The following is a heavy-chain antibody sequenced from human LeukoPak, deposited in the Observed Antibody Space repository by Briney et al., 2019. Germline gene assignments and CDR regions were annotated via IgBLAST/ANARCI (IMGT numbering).Heavy chain of an antibody. CDR3: AKDKYGSGSYSMNYFDY. CDR2: IRYDGSNK. V-gene: IGHV3-30*02. CDR1: GFTFSSYG. Sequence: GVSLRLSCAASGFTFSSYGMHWVRQAPGKGLEWVAFIRYDGSNKYYADSVKGRFTISRDNSKNTLYLQMNSLRAEDTAVYYCAKDKYGSGSYSMNYFDYWGQGTLVTVSS. D-gene: IGHD3-10*01. J-gene: IGHJ4*02.